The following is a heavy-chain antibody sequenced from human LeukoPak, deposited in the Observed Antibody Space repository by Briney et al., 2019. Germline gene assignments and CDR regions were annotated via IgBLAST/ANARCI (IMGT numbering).Heavy chain of an antibody. CDR3: ARTDFSSGYYSGWFDP. CDR1: GGTFSSYA. Sequence: ASVMVSCKASGGTFSSYAISWVRQAPGQGLEWMGGIIPIFGTANYAQKFQGRVTITTDESTSTAYMELSSLRSEDTAVYYCARTDFSSGYYSGWFDPWGQGTLVTVSS. CDR2: IIPIFGTA. V-gene: IGHV1-69*05. J-gene: IGHJ5*02. D-gene: IGHD3-22*01.